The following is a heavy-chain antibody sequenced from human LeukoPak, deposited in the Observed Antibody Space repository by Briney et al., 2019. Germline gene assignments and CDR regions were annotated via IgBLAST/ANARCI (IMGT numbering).Heavy chain of an antibody. D-gene: IGHD2-21*02. CDR1: GGSVTNSSGYY. Sequence: SETLSLTCSVSGGSVTNSSGYYWAWIRQPPGKGLEWIGSFYYRGNTYYNLSLKSRLAISVDTSKNQFSLKMSSVTATDTAIYYCARRRGDPGAFDIWGQGTQVTVSS. J-gene: IGHJ3*02. CDR2: FYYRGNT. CDR3: ARRRGDPGAFDI. V-gene: IGHV4-39*01.